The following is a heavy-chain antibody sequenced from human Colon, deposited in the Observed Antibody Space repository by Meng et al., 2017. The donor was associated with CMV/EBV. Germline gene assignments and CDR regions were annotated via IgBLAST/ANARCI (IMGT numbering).Heavy chain of an antibody. CDR1: GFTFTDAW. CDR3: TTGRAQ. J-gene: IGHJ4*02. Sequence: EVQLVESGGGLIKPGGSLRLSCAASGFTFTDAWMSWVRQAPGKGLEWVGRIKAKADGGTTEYPAPVKGRFTISRDDSKNTLFLQMNSLKTEDTAVYYCTTGRAQWGQGTLCNVSS. V-gene: IGHV3-15*01. CDR2: IKAKADGGTT.